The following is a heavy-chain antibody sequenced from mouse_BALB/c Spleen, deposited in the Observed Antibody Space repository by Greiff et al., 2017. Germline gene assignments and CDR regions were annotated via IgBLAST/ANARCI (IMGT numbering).Heavy chain of an antibody. Sequence: QVQLQQSGAELAKPGASVKMSCKASGYTFTSYWMHWVKQRPGQGLEWIGYINPSTGYTEYNQKFKDKATLTADKSSSTAYMQLSSLTSEDSAVYYCARRVLRSRAGAMDYWGQGTSVTVSS. CDR3: ARRVLRSRAGAMDY. CDR1: GYTFTSYW. D-gene: IGHD1-1*01. CDR2: INPSTGYT. V-gene: IGHV1-7*01. J-gene: IGHJ4*01.